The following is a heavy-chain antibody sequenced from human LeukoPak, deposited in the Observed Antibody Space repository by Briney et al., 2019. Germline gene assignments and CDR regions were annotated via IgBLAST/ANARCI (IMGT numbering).Heavy chain of an antibody. V-gene: IGHV4-59*13. D-gene: IGHD3-16*01. CDR3: ARGGSYGPPNFDY. Sequence: PSETLSLTCTVSGGSISGYYWSWIRQPPGKGLEWIGYIYFSGSTTYNPSLTSRVTISVDSSKNQFSLKLSSVTAADTAVYYCARGGSYGPPNFDYWGQGTLVTVSS. CDR1: GGSISGYY. CDR2: IYFSGST. J-gene: IGHJ4*02.